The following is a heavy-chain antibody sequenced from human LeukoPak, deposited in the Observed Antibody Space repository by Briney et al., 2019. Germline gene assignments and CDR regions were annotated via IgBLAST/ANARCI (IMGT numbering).Heavy chain of an antibody. CDR2: IMPIFNTP. D-gene: IGHD5-12*01. CDR1: GGTFSYYT. V-gene: IGHV1-69*05. CDR3: ARGRRGFTANVYDH. Sequence: SVKVSCKASGGTFSYYTFSWARQAPGQGLEWMGGIMPIFNTPIYAQKFEDRVTIIRDDSTSTTYMELKSLRSDDTAVYFCARGRRGFTANVYDHWGQGTLVTVSS. J-gene: IGHJ4*02.